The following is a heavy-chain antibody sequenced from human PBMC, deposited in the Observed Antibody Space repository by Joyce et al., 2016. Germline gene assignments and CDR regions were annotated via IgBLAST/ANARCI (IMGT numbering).Heavy chain of an antibody. CDR1: GYTFSNYW. CDR2: IHPGASDT. D-gene: IGHD1-26*01. Sequence: EVQLVQSGAEVKKPGESLKISCKGSGYTFSNYWFGWVRQMPGKGLEWMGIIHPGASDTRYGPSFAGQVTISVAKTITTAYLQWSSLKASDSGIYYCSSQTGRPKAPFDFWGQGTQVTVSS. CDR3: SSQTGRPKAPFDF. V-gene: IGHV5-51*01. J-gene: IGHJ4*02.